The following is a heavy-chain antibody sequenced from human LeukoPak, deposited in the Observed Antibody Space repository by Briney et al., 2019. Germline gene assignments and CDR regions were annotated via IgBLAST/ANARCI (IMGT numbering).Heavy chain of an antibody. J-gene: IGHJ4*02. D-gene: IGHD1-26*01. CDR3: ASLRGLFDY. V-gene: IGHV3-48*02. CDR1: GFDFNTYS. CDR2: ISSGSSTI. Sequence: PGGSLRLSCAASGFDFNTYSMNWVRQAPGKGLEWVSYISSGSSTICYADSVKGRFTISRDNAKNSLYLQMNSLRDEDTAVYYCASLRGLFDYWGRGTLVTVSS.